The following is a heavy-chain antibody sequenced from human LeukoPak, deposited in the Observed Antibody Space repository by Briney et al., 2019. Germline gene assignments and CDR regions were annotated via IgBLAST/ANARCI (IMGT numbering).Heavy chain of an antibody. Sequence: SETLSLTCTVSGGSIRSSGHYWTWIRQHPEKGLEWIGDISHSGNTYYNPSLKTRISISLGTSSNHFSLRLSSVTAADTAVYYCARARDVCGGGCPEVANWFDPWGQGTLVTVSS. J-gene: IGHJ5*02. V-gene: IGHV4-31*03. D-gene: IGHD2-21*02. CDR2: ISHSGNT. CDR3: ARARDVCGGGCPEVANWFDP. CDR1: GGSIRSSGHY.